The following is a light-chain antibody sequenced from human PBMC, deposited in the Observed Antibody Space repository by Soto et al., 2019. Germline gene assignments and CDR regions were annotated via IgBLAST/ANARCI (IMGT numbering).Light chain of an antibody. J-gene: IGKJ1*01. CDR3: QQWRT. V-gene: IGKV3-20*01. Sequence: EIVLTQSPGTLSLSPGERATLSCRASQSVSSSYLVWHQQKPGHAPRILIYAASRRATGIPDRFSGSGSGTDFTLTIRSLQPEDFATYYCQQWRTFGQGTKVDIK. CDR1: QSVSSSY. CDR2: AAS.